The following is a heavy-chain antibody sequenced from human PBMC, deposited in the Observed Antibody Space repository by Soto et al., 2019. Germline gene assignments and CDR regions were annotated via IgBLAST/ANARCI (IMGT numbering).Heavy chain of an antibody. CDR1: GGSVSSGSYY. CDR2: IYYSGST. V-gene: IGHV4-61*01. J-gene: IGHJ5*02. Sequence: PSETLSLTCTVSGGSVSSGSYYWSWIRQPPGKGLEWIGYIYYSGSTNYNPSLKSRVTISVDTSKNQFSLKLSSVTAADTAVYYCARVPRGSNCFDPWGQGTLVTVSS. CDR3: ARVPRGSNCFDP. D-gene: IGHD3-16*01.